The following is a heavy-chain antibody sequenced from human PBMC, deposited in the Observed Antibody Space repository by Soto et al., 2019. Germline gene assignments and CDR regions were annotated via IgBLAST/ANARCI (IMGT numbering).Heavy chain of an antibody. J-gene: IGHJ6*02. CDR1: GFSLRTRGMC. D-gene: IGHD5-18*01. Sequence: SGPTLVNAPHTLTLPGTFSGFSLRTRGMCVSWIRQPPVKALEWLALIDWDDDKYYSTSLKTRLAISKDTSKNQVVLTMTNMDPVDTATYYCARIPGYSYGYGFYYYYGMDVWGQGTTV. V-gene: IGHV2-70*01. CDR3: ARIPGYSYGYGFYYYYGMDV. CDR2: IDWDDDK.